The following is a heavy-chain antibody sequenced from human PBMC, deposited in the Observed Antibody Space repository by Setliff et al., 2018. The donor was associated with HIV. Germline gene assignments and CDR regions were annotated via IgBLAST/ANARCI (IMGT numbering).Heavy chain of an antibody. J-gene: IGHJ4*02. CDR3: ARDVRVAAADTC. D-gene: IGHD6-13*01. CDR2: ISSNSAYI. V-gene: IGHV3-21*01. Sequence: PGGSLRLSCAASGFTFSTYTMNWVRQAPGKGLEWVSSISSNSAYIFYADSVEGRFTVSRDNAKNSLYLQMNSLRAEDTAVYYCARDVRVAAADTCWGQGTLVTVSS. CDR1: GFTFSTYT.